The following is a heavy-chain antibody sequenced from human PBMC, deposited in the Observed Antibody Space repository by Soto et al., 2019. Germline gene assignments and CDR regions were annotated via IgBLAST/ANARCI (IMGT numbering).Heavy chain of an antibody. CDR2: LYHASST. CDR3: ARAKDYDFWGGKVPYGMDV. J-gene: IGHJ6*01. Sequence: PSETLSLTCAVSGYSISSGYFWGWIRQPPGKGLEWIGSLYHASSTSYSPSLKSRVTISVDTSKNQFSLKLRSVTAADAAVYYCARAKDYDFWGGKVPYGMDVWGQGTTVTVSS. D-gene: IGHD3-3*01. V-gene: IGHV4-38-2*01. CDR1: GYSISSGYF.